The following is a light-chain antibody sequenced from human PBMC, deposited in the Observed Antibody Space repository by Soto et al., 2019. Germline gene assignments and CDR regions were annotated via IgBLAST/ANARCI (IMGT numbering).Light chain of an antibody. CDR3: HQYNNWPPGT. CDR2: GAS. J-gene: IGKJ1*01. CDR1: QSVSSN. Sequence: EIVVTQSPATLSVSPGERATLSCRASQSVSSNLAWYQQKPGLAPRLLIYGASTRATGIPARFSGSGSGTEFTLTISSLQSEDFAVYYCHQYNNWPPGTFGQGTKVEIK. V-gene: IGKV3-15*01.